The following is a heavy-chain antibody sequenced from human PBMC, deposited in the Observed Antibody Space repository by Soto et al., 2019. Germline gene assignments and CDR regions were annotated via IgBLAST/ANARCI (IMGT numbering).Heavy chain of an antibody. CDR3: AKTSSYYDSRTRPGLFYFDY. V-gene: IGHV3-30*18. CDR2: ISYDGSNK. D-gene: IGHD3-22*01. Sequence: PGGSLRLSCAASGFTFSSYGMHWVRQAPGKGLGWVAVISYDGSNKYYADSVKGRFTISRDNSKNTLYLQMNSLRAEDTAVYYCAKTSSYYDSRTRPGLFYFDYWGQGTLVTVSS. CDR1: GFTFSSYG. J-gene: IGHJ4*02.